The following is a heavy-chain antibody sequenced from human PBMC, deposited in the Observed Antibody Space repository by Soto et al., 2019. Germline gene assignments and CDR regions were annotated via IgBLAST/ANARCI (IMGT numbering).Heavy chain of an antibody. CDR3: ARAKEIFGVVSHYYYYGMDV. J-gene: IGHJ6*02. Sequence: ASVKVSCKASGYTFTSYYMHWVRQAPGQGLEWMGIINPSGGSTSYAQKFQGRVTMTRDTSTSTVYMELSSLRSEDTAVYYCARAKEIFGVVSHYYYYGMDVWGQGTTVTVSS. CDR1: GYTFTSYY. V-gene: IGHV1-46*01. D-gene: IGHD3-3*01. CDR2: INPSGGST.